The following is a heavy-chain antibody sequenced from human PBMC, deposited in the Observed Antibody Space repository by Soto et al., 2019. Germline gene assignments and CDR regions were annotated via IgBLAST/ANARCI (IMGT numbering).Heavy chain of an antibody. CDR2: ISGSGGST. D-gene: IGHD2-8*01. V-gene: IGHV3-23*01. CDR3: AKASSVLMVYAMSGGFDY. Sequence: GGSLRLSCAASGFTFSSYAMSWVRQAPGKGLEWVSAISGSGGSTYYADSVKGRFTISRDNSKNTLYLQMNSLRAEDTAVYYCAKASSVLMVYAMSGGFDYWGQGTLVTVSS. CDR1: GFTFSSYA. J-gene: IGHJ4*02.